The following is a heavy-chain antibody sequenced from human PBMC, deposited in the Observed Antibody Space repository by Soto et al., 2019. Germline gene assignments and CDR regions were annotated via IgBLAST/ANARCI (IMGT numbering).Heavy chain of an antibody. Sequence: GASVKVSCKASGGTFSSYAISWVRQAPGQGLEWMGGIIPIFGTANYAQKFQGRVTITADKSTSTAYMELSSLRSEDTAVYYCAKKGMVATSRPQTRYYGMDVWGQGTTVTVSS. CDR2: IIPIFGTA. CDR1: GGTFSSYA. D-gene: IGHD5-12*01. J-gene: IGHJ6*02. CDR3: AKKGMVATSRPQTRYYGMDV. V-gene: IGHV1-69*06.